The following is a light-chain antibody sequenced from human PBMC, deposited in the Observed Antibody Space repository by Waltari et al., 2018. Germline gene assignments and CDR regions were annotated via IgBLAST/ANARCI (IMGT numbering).Light chain of an antibody. CDR3: QQRRSWPLT. Sequence: VLTQSPATLSLSPGETATLACRASHSVHNYLAWYQQKPGQAPRILIFDTSNRATGILARLSGSGFGTAFSPTTSSLEPEDSAVYYCQQRRSWPLTFGGGTKVEIK. V-gene: IGKV3-11*01. CDR1: HSVHNY. CDR2: DTS. J-gene: IGKJ4*01.